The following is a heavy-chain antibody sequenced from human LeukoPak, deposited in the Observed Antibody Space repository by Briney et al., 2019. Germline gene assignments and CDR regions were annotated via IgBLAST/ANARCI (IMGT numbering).Heavy chain of an antibody. D-gene: IGHD2-21*02. CDR3: AKTLRSGDWYFDY. CDR2: ISVTGSST. V-gene: IGHV3-23*01. J-gene: IGHJ4*02. Sequence: GGSLRLSCAASGFTFNTYAMSWVRQAPGQGLEWVSTISVTGSSTYYVDSVKGRFTTSRDNSKNTLYLQMNGLRVEDTAVYYCAKTLRSGDWYFDYWGQGTLVTVSS. CDR1: GFTFNTYA.